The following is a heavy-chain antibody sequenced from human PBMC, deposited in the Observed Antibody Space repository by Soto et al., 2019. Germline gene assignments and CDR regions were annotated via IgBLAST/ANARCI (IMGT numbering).Heavy chain of an antibody. CDR1: GGSISSSSYY. Sequence: SETLSLTCTVSGGSISSSSYYWGWIRQPPGKGLEWIGSIYYSGSTYYNPSLKSRVTISVDTSKNQFSLKLSSVTAADTAVYYCARHKSHPGIAASKNWFDPWGQGTLVTVSS. V-gene: IGHV4-39*01. CDR3: ARHKSHPGIAASKNWFDP. CDR2: IYYSGST. D-gene: IGHD6-13*01. J-gene: IGHJ5*02.